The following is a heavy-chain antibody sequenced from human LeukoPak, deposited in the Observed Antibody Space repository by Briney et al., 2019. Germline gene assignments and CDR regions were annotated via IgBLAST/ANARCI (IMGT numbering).Heavy chain of an antibody. CDR1: GYTLTELS. Sequence: ASVKVSCKVSGYTLTELSMHWVRQAPGKGLEWMGGFDPEDGETIYAQKFQGRVTMTEDTSTDTAYMELSSLRSEDTAVYYCATMGSSSSGRWFDPWGQGTLATVSS. CDR3: ATMGSSSSGRWFDP. J-gene: IGHJ5*02. D-gene: IGHD2-2*01. V-gene: IGHV1-24*01. CDR2: FDPEDGET.